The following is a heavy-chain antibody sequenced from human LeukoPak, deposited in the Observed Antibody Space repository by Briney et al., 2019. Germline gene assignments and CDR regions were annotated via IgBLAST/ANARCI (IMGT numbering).Heavy chain of an antibody. Sequence: PGGSLRLSCAASGFTFSNYAMSWVRQAPGKGPEWVANVKQDGSEKYYVDSVKGRFTISRDNAKNSLYLQMNSLRAEDTAVYYCARDLTAAAAGDYWGQGTLVTVSS. J-gene: IGHJ4*02. D-gene: IGHD6-13*01. CDR1: GFTFSNYA. V-gene: IGHV3-7*01. CDR2: VKQDGSEK. CDR3: ARDLTAAAAGDY.